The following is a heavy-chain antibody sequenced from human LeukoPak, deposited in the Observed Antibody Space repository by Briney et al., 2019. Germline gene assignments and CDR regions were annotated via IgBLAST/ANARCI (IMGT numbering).Heavy chain of an antibody. CDR2: ISSSGGTI. D-gene: IGHD3-22*01. CDR1: VFTFSTYE. V-gene: IGHV3-48*03. CDR3: AREGGVNYYDLDYFDY. J-gene: IGHJ4*02. Sequence: GGSLRLSCVGSVFTFSTYEMTWVCQAPGRGRGWVSYISSSGGTIYYTDSVKGRFTIPRDNAKNSLYLQMNSLRAEDTAVYYCAREGGVNYYDLDYFDYWGQGTLITVSS.